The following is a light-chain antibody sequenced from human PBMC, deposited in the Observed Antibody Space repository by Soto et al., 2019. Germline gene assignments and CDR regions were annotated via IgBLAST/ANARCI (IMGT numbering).Light chain of an antibody. J-gene: IGKJ1*01. CDR1: QGISSY. CDR3: QQYEKYST. V-gene: IGKV1-8*01. CDR2: AAS. Sequence: AIRMTQSPSSLSASTGDRVTITCRASQGISSYLAWYQQKPGKAPKLLIYAASTLQSGVPSRFSGSGSGTDFTLTISCLQSEDFATYYCQQYEKYSTFGHGTKVDVK.